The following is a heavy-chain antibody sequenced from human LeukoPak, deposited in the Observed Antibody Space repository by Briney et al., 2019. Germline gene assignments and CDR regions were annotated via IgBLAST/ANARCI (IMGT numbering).Heavy chain of an antibody. Sequence: ASVKVSCKASGYTFTSSDFNWVRQATGQGLEWLGWMSPNSGDTGYAQKFQGRVTMTSDSSISTAYMELSSLRSEDTTIYYCVRTPPNWGFDYWGQGTLVTVSS. CDR1: GYTFTSSD. D-gene: IGHD7-27*01. V-gene: IGHV1-8*01. J-gene: IGHJ4*02. CDR2: MSPNSGDT. CDR3: VRTPPNWGFDY.